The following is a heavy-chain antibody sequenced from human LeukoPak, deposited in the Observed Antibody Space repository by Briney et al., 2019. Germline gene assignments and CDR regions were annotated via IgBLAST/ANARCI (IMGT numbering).Heavy chain of an antibody. CDR2: IYYSGTT. Sequence: PSETLSLTCSVSGGSINTYYWTWIRLSPGKELDWIGYIYYSGTTNYNPSLKSRVSMSVDTSRNQFSLRLSSVTAADTAIYYCARRPGPLDYWGQGTLVTVSS. J-gene: IGHJ4*02. V-gene: IGHV4-59*01. CDR3: ARRPGPLDY. D-gene: IGHD7-27*01. CDR1: GGSINTYY.